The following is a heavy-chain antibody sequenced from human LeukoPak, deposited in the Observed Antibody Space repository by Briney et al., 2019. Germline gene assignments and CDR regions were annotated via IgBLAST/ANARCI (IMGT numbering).Heavy chain of an antibody. CDR2: IYYSGST. Sequence: SETLSLTCTVSGGSISSYYWSWIRQPPGTGLEWIGSIYYSGSTYYNPSLKSRVTISVDTSKNQFSLKLSSVTAADTAVYYYARHPVAAAGPYYYYYYMVVWGKRTTVTVSS. CDR1: GGSISSYY. D-gene: IGHD6-13*01. CDR3: ARHPVAAAGPYYYYYYMVV. V-gene: IGHV4-59*05. J-gene: IGHJ6*03.